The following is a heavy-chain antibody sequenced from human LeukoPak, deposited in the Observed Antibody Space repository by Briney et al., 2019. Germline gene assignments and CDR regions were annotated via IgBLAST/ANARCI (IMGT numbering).Heavy chain of an antibody. J-gene: IGHJ4*02. Sequence: GGSLRLSCAASGFTFRSYAMSWVRQAPGKGLEGVSVISGSGGATYYADSVKGRFTISRDNSKNTLYLQMKSLRAEDTAVYYCAKVYDPDSYIDYWGQGTLVTVSS. V-gene: IGHV3-23*01. CDR3: AKVYDPDSYIDY. CDR2: ISGSGGAT. D-gene: IGHD2/OR15-2a*01. CDR1: GFTFRSYA.